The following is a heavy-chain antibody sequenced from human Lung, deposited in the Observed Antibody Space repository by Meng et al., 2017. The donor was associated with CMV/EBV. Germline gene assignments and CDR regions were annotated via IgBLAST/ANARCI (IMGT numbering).Heavy chain of an antibody. CDR2: ITWNSGNI. CDR3: ARDVGEYYLPSKGMDV. Sequence: GGSLRLXCVASGFTYENYAMHWVRQAPGKGLEWVSGITWNSGNIDYADSVKGRFTVSRDNAKNSVYLQMNSLRPEDTAFHYCARDVGEYYLPSKGMDVWGQGXTVTVSS. CDR1: GFTYENYA. D-gene: IGHD3-10*01. V-gene: IGHV3-9*01. J-gene: IGHJ6*02.